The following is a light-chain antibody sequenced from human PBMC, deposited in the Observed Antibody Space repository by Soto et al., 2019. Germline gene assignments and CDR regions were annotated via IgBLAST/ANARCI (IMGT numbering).Light chain of an antibody. CDR2: DAS. J-gene: IGKJ1*01. V-gene: IGKV3-15*01. CDR3: QQYNNWPAWT. CDR1: QSVSIN. Sequence: EIVMTQSPDTLSVSPGERATLSCWSSQSVSINLAWYQQKPGQAPRLRIYDASTRAPGFPARFSGSGSGTEFTLTISSLQSEDFAVYYCQQYNNWPAWTFGQGTKVDI.